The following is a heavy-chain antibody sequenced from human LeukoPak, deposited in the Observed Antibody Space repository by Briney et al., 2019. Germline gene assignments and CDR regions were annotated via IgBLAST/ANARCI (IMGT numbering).Heavy chain of an antibody. CDR3: ARTPLAYCSGGSCQSRDGFDY. CDR2: INHSGST. J-gene: IGHJ4*02. D-gene: IGHD2-15*01. Sequence: KSSETLSLTCAVYGGSFSGYYWSWIRQPPGKGLEWIGEINHSGSTNYNPSLKSRVTISVDTSKNQFSLKLSSVTAADTAVYYCARTPLAYCSGGSCQSRDGFDYWGQGTLVTGSS. V-gene: IGHV4-34*01. CDR1: GGSFSGYY.